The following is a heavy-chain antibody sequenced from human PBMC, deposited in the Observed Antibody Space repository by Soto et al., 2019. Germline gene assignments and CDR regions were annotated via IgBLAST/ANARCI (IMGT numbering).Heavy chain of an antibody. D-gene: IGHD6-13*01. CDR1: GFTFSSYE. Sequence: GGSLRLSCATSGFTFSSYEMNWVRQAPGKGLEWVSYISSSGSTIYYADSVKGRFTISRDNAKNSLYLQMDSLRAEDTAVYYCARDQEAGSFFPYYYGMDVWGQGTTVTVS. V-gene: IGHV3-48*03. CDR2: ISSSGSTI. CDR3: ARDQEAGSFFPYYYGMDV. J-gene: IGHJ6*02.